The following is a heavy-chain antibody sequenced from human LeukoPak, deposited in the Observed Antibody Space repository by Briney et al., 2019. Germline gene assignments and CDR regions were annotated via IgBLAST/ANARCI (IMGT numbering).Heavy chain of an antibody. CDR2: ISAYNGNT. Sequence: ASVKVSCKASGYTFTTYGISWVRQAPGQGLEWMGWISAYNGNTNYAQKLQGRVTMTTDTSTGTAYMELRSLRSDDTAVYYCARDPSGRYCNGGSCYSPYWGQGTLVTVSS. D-gene: IGHD2-15*01. J-gene: IGHJ4*02. V-gene: IGHV1-18*04. CDR3: ARDPSGRYCNGGSCYSPY. CDR1: GYTFTTYG.